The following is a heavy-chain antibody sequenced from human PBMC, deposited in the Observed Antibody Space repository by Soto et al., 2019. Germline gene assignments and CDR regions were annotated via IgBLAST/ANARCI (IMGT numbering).Heavy chain of an antibody. Sequence: ASVKVSSKASGGTFSSYAISWVRQAPGQGLEWMGGIIPIFGTANYAQKFQGRVTITADESTSTAYMELSSLRSEDTAVYYCARDPGHDPSLPHSYGHREYYFDYWGQGTLVTVSS. CDR2: IIPIFGTA. V-gene: IGHV1-69*13. CDR1: GGTFSSYA. D-gene: IGHD5-18*01. CDR3: ARDPGHDPSLPHSYGHREYYFDY. J-gene: IGHJ4*02.